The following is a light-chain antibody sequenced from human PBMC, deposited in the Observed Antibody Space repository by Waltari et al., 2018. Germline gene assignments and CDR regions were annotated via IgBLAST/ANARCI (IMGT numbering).Light chain of an antibody. CDR1: QGIRSW. J-gene: IGKJ4*01. CDR3: QEANSFPLT. Sequence: DIQMTQSPPSVSASVGDRVTITCRASQGIRSWLSWYQQKPGKAPKLLIYAASNLQSGVPSRFSGSDSGTEFTLTISSLQPEDVANYYCQEANSFPLTFGGGTKVEI. CDR2: AAS. V-gene: IGKV1-12*01.